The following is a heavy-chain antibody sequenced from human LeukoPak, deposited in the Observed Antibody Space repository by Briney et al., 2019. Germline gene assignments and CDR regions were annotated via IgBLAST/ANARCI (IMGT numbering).Heavy chain of an antibody. CDR1: XGXXSXYA. V-gene: IGHV1-69*05. D-gene: IGHD2-2*01. CDR2: IIPIFGTA. J-gene: IGHJ3*02. Sequence: XXXAXXGXXSXYAXXXVXQAPGQGVEWMGGIIPIFGTANYVQKFQGRVTITTDESTSTAYMELSSLRSEDTAVYYCARGEVVVVPAAGMGAFDIWGQGTMVTVSS. CDR3: ARGEVVVVPAAGMGAFDI.